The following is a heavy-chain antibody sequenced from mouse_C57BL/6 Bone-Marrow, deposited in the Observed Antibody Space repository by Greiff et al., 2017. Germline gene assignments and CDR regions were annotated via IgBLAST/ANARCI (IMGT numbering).Heavy chain of an antibody. V-gene: IGHV1-81*01. CDR1: GYTFTSYG. J-gene: IGHJ4*01. D-gene: IGHD1-1*01. CDR2: IYPRSGNT. CDR3: AREYPRSSSYPRYYAMDY. Sequence: VQRVESGAELARPGASVKLSCKASGYTFTSYGISWVKQRTGQGLEWIGEIYPRSGNTYYNEKFKGKATLAADKSSSTAYMGLRILTSEDYAVYYCAREYPRSSSYPRYYAMDYWGQGTSVTVSS.